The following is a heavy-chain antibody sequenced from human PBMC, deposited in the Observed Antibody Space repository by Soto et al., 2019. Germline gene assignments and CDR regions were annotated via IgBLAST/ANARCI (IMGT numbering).Heavy chain of an antibody. J-gene: IGHJ4*02. CDR2: ISAYNGNT. V-gene: IGHV1-18*04. D-gene: IGHD6-19*01. CDR1: GYTFTSYG. Sequence: RASVKVSCKASGYTFTSYGISWVRQAPGQGLEWMGWISAYNGNTNYAQKLQGRVTMTTDTSTSTAYMELRSLRSDDTAVYYCARAGYSSGWHYFDYWGQGTLVTVSS. CDR3: ARAGYSSGWHYFDY.